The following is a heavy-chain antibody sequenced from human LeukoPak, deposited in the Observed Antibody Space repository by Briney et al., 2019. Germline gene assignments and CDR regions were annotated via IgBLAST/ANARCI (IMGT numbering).Heavy chain of an antibody. Sequence: SETLSLTCTVSGGSISRYYWSWIRQPPGKGLEWIGYIYYSGSTNYNPSLKSRVTISVDTSKNQFSLKLSSVTAADTAVYYCARDVGATPGYFDYWGQGTLVTVSS. CDR1: GGSISRYY. CDR2: IYYSGST. CDR3: ARDVGATPGYFDY. J-gene: IGHJ4*02. V-gene: IGHV4-59*01. D-gene: IGHD1-26*01.